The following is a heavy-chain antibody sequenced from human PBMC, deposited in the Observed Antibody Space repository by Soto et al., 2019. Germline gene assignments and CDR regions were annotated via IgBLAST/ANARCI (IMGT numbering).Heavy chain of an antibody. CDR1: GGSISSGGYY. J-gene: IGHJ4*02. V-gene: IGHV4-31*03. Sequence: LSLTCTVSGGSISSGGYYWSWIRQHPGKGLEWIGYIYYSGSTYYNPSLKSRVTISVDTSKNQFSLKLSSVTAADTAVYYCARGRRDGYNYSCLDYWGQGTLVTVSS. CDR2: IYYSGST. D-gene: IGHD5-12*01. CDR3: ARGRRDGYNYSCLDY.